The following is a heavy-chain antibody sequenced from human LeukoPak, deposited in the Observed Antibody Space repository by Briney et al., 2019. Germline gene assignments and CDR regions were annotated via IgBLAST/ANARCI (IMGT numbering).Heavy chain of an antibody. V-gene: IGHV4-59*01. CDR1: GGSIGSYY. Sequence: SETLSLTCTVSGGSIGSYYWSWIRQPPGKGLEWIGYIYYSGSTNYNPSLKSRVTISVDTSKNQFSLKLSSVTAADTAVYYCARDRSSNYYYYGMDVWGQGTTVTVSS. CDR2: IYYSGST. CDR3: ARDRSSNYYYYGMDV. J-gene: IGHJ6*02.